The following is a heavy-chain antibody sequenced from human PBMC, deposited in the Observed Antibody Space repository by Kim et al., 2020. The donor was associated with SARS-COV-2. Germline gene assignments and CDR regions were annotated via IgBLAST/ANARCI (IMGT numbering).Heavy chain of an antibody. CDR3: ARGREQQVVLGWFDP. CDR2: ISFDGSET. J-gene: IGHJ5*02. CDR1: GFTFSSFG. Sequence: GGSLRLSCATSGFTFSSFGMHWVRQAPGKGLEWVAVISFDGSETYYADSVKGRFTISRDNSKNTLHLQMDSLRAEDTAVYYCARGREQQVVLGWFDPCG. V-gene: IGHV3-30*12. D-gene: IGHD2-15*01.